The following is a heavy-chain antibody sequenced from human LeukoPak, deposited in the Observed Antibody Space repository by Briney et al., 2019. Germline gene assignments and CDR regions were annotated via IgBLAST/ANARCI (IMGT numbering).Heavy chain of an antibody. CDR2: FDPEDGET. J-gene: IGHJ4*02. V-gene: IGHV1-24*01. D-gene: IGHD3-22*01. CDR3: ATDLYYDSSGSSHY. Sequence: ASVTVSCKVSGYTLTELSMHWVRQAPGKGLEWMGGFDPEDGETIYAQKFQGRVTMTEDTSTDTAYMELSSLRSEDTAVYYCATDLYYDSSGSSHYWGQGTQVTVSS. CDR1: GYTLTELS.